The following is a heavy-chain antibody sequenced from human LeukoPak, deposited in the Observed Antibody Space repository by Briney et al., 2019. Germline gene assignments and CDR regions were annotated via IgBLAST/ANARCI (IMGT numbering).Heavy chain of an antibody. J-gene: IGHJ4*02. CDR1: GFTFSSYG. Sequence: GGSLRLSCAASGFTFSSYGMHWVRQAPGKRLEWVAIIWYDGNHKYYVGSVKGRFTISRDNSKNTLYLQMDSLRAEDTAVYYCAKAPKRYCTSASCQGYFDYWGQGTLVTVSS. V-gene: IGHV3-33*06. D-gene: IGHD2-2*01. CDR3: AKAPKRYCTSASCQGYFDY. CDR2: IWYDGNHK.